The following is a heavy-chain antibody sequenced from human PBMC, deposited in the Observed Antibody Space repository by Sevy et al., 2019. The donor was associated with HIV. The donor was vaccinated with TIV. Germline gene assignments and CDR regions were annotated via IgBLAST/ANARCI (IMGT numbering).Heavy chain of an antibody. J-gene: IGHJ4*02. CDR2: VHEVGIT. CDR3: ARDPAGDYGY. V-gene: IGHV4-59*01. CDR1: GASIRDYY. Sequence: SQTLSLTCTVSGASIRDYYGSWIRQPPGKTLEWIGYVHEVGITNYNPSLKSRITMSVDTTKNQFSLNLTSVTAADTAVYFCARDPAGDYGYWGRGTLVTVSS. D-gene: IGHD4-17*01.